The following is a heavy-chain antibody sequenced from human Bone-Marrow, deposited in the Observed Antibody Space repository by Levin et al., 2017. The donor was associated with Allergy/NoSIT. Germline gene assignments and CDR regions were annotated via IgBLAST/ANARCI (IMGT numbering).Heavy chain of an antibody. CDR1: GFILRNYG. J-gene: IGHJ4*02. D-gene: IGHD1-14*01. Sequence: LSLPCATSGFILRNYGMHWVRQAPGKGLEWVASISYDRKNKYYGDSVKGRFTISRDDSKNTLSLEVNSLRGEDTAVYYCARGATTWSYYLDYWGQGTLVTVSS. CDR3: ARGATTWSYYLDY. CDR2: ISYDRKNK. V-gene: IGHV3-30*03.